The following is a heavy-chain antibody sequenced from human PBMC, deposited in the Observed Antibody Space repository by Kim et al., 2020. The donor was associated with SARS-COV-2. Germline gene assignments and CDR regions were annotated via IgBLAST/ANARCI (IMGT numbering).Heavy chain of an antibody. J-gene: IGHJ6*02. CDR3: AGSSVLYYYNGMDV. Sequence: YVDSVKGRFTISRDNAKNSLYLQMNSLRVEDTAVYYCAGSSVLYYYNGMDVWGQGTTVTVSS. V-gene: IGHV3-7*04. D-gene: IGHD3-10*01.